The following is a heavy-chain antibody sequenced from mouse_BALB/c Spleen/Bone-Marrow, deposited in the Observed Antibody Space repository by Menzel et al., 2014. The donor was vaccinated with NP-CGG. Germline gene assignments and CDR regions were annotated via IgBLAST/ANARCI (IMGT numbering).Heavy chain of an antibody. CDR3: ARDGLLSDY. D-gene: IGHD2-3*01. Sequence: QVQLQQSGAELVKPGASVKMSCKASGYTFTSYNMHWVKQTPGQGLEWIGAIYPGNGDTSYNQKFKGKATLTADKSSSTAYMQLSSLTSEGSAVYYCARDGLLSDYWGQGTTLTVSS. J-gene: IGHJ2*01. CDR2: IYPGNGDT. CDR1: GYTFTSYN. V-gene: IGHV1-12*01.